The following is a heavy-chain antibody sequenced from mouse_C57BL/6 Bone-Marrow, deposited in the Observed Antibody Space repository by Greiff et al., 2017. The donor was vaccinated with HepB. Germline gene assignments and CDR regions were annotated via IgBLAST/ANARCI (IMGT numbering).Heavy chain of an antibody. J-gene: IGHJ1*03. V-gene: IGHV1-9*01. CDR2: ILPGSGST. D-gene: IGHD1-1*01. CDR3: ARNYTTVGAPDWYFDV. CDR1: GYTFTGYW. Sequence: QVQLKESGAELMKPGASVKLSCKATGYTFTGYWIEWVKQRPGHGLEWIGEILPGSGSTNYNEKFKGKATFTADTSSNTAYMQLSSLTTEDSAIYYWARNYTTVGAPDWYFDVWGTGTTGTGSS.